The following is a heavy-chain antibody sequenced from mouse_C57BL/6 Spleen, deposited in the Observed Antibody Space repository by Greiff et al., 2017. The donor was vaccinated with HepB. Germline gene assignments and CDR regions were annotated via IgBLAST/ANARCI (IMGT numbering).Heavy chain of an antibody. D-gene: IGHD1-1*01. CDR2: ISTYYGDA. J-gene: IGHJ2*01. Sequence: VKLQQSGPELVRPGVSVKISCKGSGYTFTDYAMHWVKQSHAKSLEWIGVISTYYGDASYNQKFKDKATMTVDKSSSTAYMELARLTSEDSAVYYCDFITTVVATWDFDYWGQGTTLTVSS. V-gene: IGHV1-67*01. CDR1: GYTFTDYA. CDR3: DFITTVVATWDFDY.